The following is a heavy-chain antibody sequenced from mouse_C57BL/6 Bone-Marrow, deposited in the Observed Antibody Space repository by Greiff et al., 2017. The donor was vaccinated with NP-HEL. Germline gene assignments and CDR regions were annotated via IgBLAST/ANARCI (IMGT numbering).Heavy chain of an antibody. D-gene: IGHD2-4*01. Sequence: EVQLVESEGGLVQPGSSMKLSCTASGFTFSDYYMAWVRPVPEKGLELVANINYDGSSTYYLASLKSRFIFSIDNAKNILYLQRRSLKSEDTATYYCAREWGLRRRTYAMDYWGQGTSVTVSS. V-gene: IGHV5-16*01. CDR2: INYDGSST. CDR3: AREWGLRRRTYAMDY. CDR1: GFTFSDYY. J-gene: IGHJ4*01.